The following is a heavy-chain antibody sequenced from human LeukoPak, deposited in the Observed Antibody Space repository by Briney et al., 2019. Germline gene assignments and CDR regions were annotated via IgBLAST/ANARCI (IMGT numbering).Heavy chain of an antibody. D-gene: IGHD2-15*01. CDR2: IYYSGST. J-gene: IGHJ4*02. CDR1: GGSISSGGYY. Sequence: PSQTLSLTCTVSGGSISSGGYYWSWIRQHPGKGLEWLGYIYYSGSTYYNPSLKSRVTISVDTSKNQFSLKLGSVTAADTAVYYCARYVLAADKYYFDYWGQGTLVTVSS. V-gene: IGHV4-31*03. CDR3: ARYVLAADKYYFDY.